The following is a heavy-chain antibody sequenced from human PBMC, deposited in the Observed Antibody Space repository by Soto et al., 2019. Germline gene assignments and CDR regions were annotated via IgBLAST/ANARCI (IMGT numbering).Heavy chain of an antibody. D-gene: IGHD6-19*01. V-gene: IGHV1-2*04. Sequence: QVQLVQSGAEVKKPGASVKVSCKASGYTFTGYYMHWVRQAPGQGLEWMVWINPNSGGTNYAQKFQGWVTMTRDTSISTAYMELSRLRSDDTAVYYGARGFIAVAGLADNWFDPWGQGTLVTVSS. CDR3: ARGFIAVAGLADNWFDP. CDR2: INPNSGGT. J-gene: IGHJ5*02. CDR1: GYTFTGYY.